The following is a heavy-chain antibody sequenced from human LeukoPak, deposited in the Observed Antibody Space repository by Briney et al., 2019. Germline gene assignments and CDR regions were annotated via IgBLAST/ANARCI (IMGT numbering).Heavy chain of an antibody. CDR2: ISAYNGNT. CDR3: ARDDPYYDILTGYCLFDY. D-gene: IGHD3-9*01. V-gene: IGHV1-18*01. CDR1: GYTFTSYG. Sequence: GASVKVSCKASGYTFTSYGISWVRQAPGQGLEWRGWISAYNGNTNYAQKLQGRVTMTTDTSTSTAYMELRSLRSDDTAVYYCARDDPYYDILTGYCLFDYWGQGTLVTVSS. J-gene: IGHJ4*02.